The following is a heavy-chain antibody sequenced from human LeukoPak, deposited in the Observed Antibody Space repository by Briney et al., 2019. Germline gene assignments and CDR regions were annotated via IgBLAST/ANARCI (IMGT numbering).Heavy chain of an antibody. D-gene: IGHD3-3*01. V-gene: IGHV3-23*01. CDR3: AKPNNCDFWSGYYNPWDY. J-gene: IGHJ4*02. Sequence: GGSLRLSCAASGFTFSSYAMSWVRQAPGKGLEWVSAISGSGGSTYYADSVKGRFTISRDNSKNTLYLQMNSLRAEDTAVYYCAKPNNCDFWSGYYNPWDYWGQGTLVTVSS. CDR2: ISGSGGST. CDR1: GFTFSSYA.